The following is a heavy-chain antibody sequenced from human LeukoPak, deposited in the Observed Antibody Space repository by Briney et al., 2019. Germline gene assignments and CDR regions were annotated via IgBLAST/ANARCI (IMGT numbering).Heavy chain of an antibody. Sequence: ASVKVSCKASGYTFTSYYMHWVRQAPGQGLEWMGIINPSGGSTSYAQKLQGRVTMTRDTSTSTVYMELSSLRSEDTAVYYCARGVGAMVRGPPDAFDIWGQGTMVTVSS. V-gene: IGHV1-46*01. CDR3: ARGVGAMVRGPPDAFDI. CDR1: GYTFTSYY. CDR2: INPSGGST. D-gene: IGHD3-10*01. J-gene: IGHJ3*02.